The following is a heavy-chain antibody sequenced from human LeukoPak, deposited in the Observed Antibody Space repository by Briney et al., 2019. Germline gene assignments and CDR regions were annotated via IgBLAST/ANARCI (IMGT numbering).Heavy chain of an antibody. CDR2: IYPGDSDT. J-gene: IGHJ6*02. V-gene: IGHV5-51*01. CDR1: GYSFTSYW. Sequence: GESLKISCKGSGYSFTSYWIGWVRQMPGKGLEWMGTIYPGDSDTRYSPSFQGQVTISADKSISTAYLQWSSLKASDTAMYYCARRVAVAGTEYYYYGMDVWGQGTTVTVSS. CDR3: ARRVAVAGTEYYYYGMDV. D-gene: IGHD6-19*01.